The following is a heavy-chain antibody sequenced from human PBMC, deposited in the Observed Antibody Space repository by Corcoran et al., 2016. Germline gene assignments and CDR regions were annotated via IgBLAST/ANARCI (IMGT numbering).Heavy chain of an antibody. CDR1: GFTFSNAW. Sequence: EVQLVESGGGLVKPGGSLRLSCAASGFTFSNAWMNWVRQAPGKGLEWVGHIKSKTDGGTTDYAAPVKGRFTISRDDSKNTLYLQMNSLKTEDTAVYYCTTFSYCGGDCYDYWGQGTLVTVSS. CDR2: IKSKTDGGTT. D-gene: IGHD2-21*01. CDR3: TTFSYCGGDCYDY. J-gene: IGHJ4*02. V-gene: IGHV3-15*07.